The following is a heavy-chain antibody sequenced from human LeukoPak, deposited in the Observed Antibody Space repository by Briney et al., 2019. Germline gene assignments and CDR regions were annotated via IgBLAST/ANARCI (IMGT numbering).Heavy chain of an antibody. V-gene: IGHV3-23*01. CDR3: AKSHRGHCSTTTCDDEGDY. CDR2: ISSGGDNT. J-gene: IGHJ4*02. CDR1: GFSFSNYG. D-gene: IGHD2-2*01. Sequence: GGSLRLSCAASGFSFSNYGMSWVRQAPGKGLEWVSSISSGGDNTYYADSVRGRFTISRDNSKNTLYLQLNSLRAEDTAVYYCAKSHRGHCSTTTCDDEGDYWGQGTLVTVSS.